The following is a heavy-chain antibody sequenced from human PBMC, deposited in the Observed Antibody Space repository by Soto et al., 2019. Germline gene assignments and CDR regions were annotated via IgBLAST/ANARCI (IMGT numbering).Heavy chain of an antibody. Sequence: GGSLRLSCSASGFTFSSYAMHWVRQAPGKGLEYVSAISSNGGSTYYADSVKGRFTISRDNSKNTLYLQMSSLRAEDTAVYYCVRPSGYYYDSSGYWFFDYWGQGTLVTVSS. V-gene: IGHV3-64D*08. CDR3: VRPSGYYYDSSGYWFFDY. CDR2: ISSNGGST. CDR1: GFTFSSYA. D-gene: IGHD3-22*01. J-gene: IGHJ4*02.